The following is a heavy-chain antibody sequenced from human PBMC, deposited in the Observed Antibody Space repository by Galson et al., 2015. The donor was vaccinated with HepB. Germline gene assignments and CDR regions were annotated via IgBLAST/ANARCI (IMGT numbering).Heavy chain of an antibody. CDR2: IHPSSGGT. CDR1: GYTFTGYY. V-gene: IGHV1-2*02. Sequence: SVKVSCKASGYTFTGYYMHWVRQAPGQGLEWLGWIHPSSGGTNYAQKFQGRVTMTRDTSISTAYMELSGLISDDTGVYYCARDNIAAASSDYWGQGTLVAVSS. J-gene: IGHJ4*02. D-gene: IGHD6-6*01. CDR3: ARDNIAAASSDY.